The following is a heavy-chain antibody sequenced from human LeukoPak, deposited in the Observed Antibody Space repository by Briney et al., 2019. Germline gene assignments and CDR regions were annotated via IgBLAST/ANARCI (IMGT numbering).Heavy chain of an antibody. D-gene: IGHD3-3*02. CDR1: GFTFSSYW. J-gene: IGHJ3*02. CDR3: ARVHPPIFGVVINAFDI. V-gene: IGHV3-7*01. CDR2: IKQDGSEK. Sequence: GGSLRLSCAASGFTFSSYWMSWVRQAPGKGLEWVANIKQDGSEKYYVDSVKGRFTISRDNAKNSLYLQMNSLRAEDTAVYYCARVHPPIFGVVINAFDIWGQGTMVTVSS.